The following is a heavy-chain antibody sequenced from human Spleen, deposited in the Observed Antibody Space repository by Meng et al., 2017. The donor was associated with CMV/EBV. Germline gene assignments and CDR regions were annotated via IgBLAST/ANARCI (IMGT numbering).Heavy chain of an antibody. CDR3: AKDGSYSGYDFFHY. V-gene: IGHV3-30*02. CDR1: GFTFSSYT. Sequence: GGCLRLSCAASGFTFSSYTTHWVRQAPGKGLEWVAFIRSDGRNKYYADSVKGRFTISRDNSKNTLYLQMNSLRAEDTAVYYCAKDGSYSGYDFFHYWGQGTLVTVSS. CDR2: IRSDGRNK. J-gene: IGHJ4*02. D-gene: IGHD5-12*01.